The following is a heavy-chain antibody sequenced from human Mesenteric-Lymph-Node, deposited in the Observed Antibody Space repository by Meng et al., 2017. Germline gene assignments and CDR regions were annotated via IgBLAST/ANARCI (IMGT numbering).Heavy chain of an antibody. D-gene: IGHD2-21*02. CDR1: GFIFSDYE. Sequence: GGSLRLSCAAAGFIFSDYEINWVRQAPGKGLVWVSRINSDGSSTAYADSVKGRFTLSRDNSKNTVYLQMNSLRAEDTAVYYCAKARVVVTAIRGDAFDIWGQGTMVTVSS. CDR2: INSDGSST. J-gene: IGHJ3*02. V-gene: IGHV3-74*01. CDR3: AKARVVVTAIRGDAFDI.